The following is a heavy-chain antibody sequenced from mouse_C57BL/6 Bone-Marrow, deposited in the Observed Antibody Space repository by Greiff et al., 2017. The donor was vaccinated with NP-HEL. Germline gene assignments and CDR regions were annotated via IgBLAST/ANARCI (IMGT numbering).Heavy chain of an antibody. J-gene: IGHJ1*03. CDR2: IYPGSGST. Sequence: QVQLQQPGAELVKPGASVKMSCKASGYTFTSYWITWVKQRPGQGLEWIGDIYPGSGSTNYNEKFKSKATLTVDTSSSTAYMQLSSLTSEDSAVYYCAGNYGSHWYFDVWGTGTTVTVSS. CDR3: AGNYGSHWYFDV. V-gene: IGHV1-55*01. CDR1: GYTFTSYW. D-gene: IGHD1-1*01.